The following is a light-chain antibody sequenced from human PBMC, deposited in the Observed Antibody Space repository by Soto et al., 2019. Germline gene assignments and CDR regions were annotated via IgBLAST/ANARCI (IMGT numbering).Light chain of an antibody. Sequence: QSALTKPPSASGSPGESVTISCTGTSSDVGAYNYVSWYQQLPGKAPKLIIYEVSKRPSGVPDRFSGSKSGNTASRTVSGLQAEDEADYYCTSYAGTYSFFYVFGTGTKVTVL. CDR2: EVS. CDR1: SSDVGAYNY. CDR3: TSYAGTYSFFYV. V-gene: IGLV2-8*01. J-gene: IGLJ1*01.